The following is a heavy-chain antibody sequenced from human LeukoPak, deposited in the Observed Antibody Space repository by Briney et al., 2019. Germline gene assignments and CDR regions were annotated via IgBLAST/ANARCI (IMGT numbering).Heavy chain of an antibody. V-gene: IGHV3-53*01. CDR1: GFTVSSNY. CDR2: IYSGGST. D-gene: IGHD6-13*01. Sequence: GGSLRLSCAASGFTVSSNYMSWVRQAPGKGLEWVSVIYSGGSTYYADSVEGRFTISRDNSKNTLYLQMNSLRAEDTAVYYCARDPAAAGFFDIWGQGTMVAVSS. CDR3: ARDPAAAGFFDI. J-gene: IGHJ3*02.